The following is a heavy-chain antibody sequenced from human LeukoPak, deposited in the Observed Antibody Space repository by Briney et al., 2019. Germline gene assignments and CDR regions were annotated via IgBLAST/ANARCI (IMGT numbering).Heavy chain of an antibody. D-gene: IGHD3-10*01. CDR2: ISAYNGNT. Sequence: GASVKVSCKASGYTFTSYGISWVRQAPGQGLEWMGWISAYNGNTNYAQKLQGRVTMTTDTSTSTAYMELRSLRSDDTAVYYCAREEGKYYGSGRSFDYWGQGALVTVSS. CDR3: AREEGKYYGSGRSFDY. V-gene: IGHV1-18*01. CDR1: GYTFTSYG. J-gene: IGHJ4*02.